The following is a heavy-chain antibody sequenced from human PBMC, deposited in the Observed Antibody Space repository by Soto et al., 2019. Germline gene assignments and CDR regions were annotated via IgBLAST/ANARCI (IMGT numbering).Heavy chain of an antibody. D-gene: IGHD4-17*01. V-gene: IGHV4-39*01. J-gene: IGHJ4*02. Sequence: SETLSLTCTVSGGSISSYYWGWIRQPPGKGQKWIGSIYYSESTYYNPSLKSRVTKYVDTSKNQFSLKLSSVTAADTPVYYCARQDGDYYFDYWGQGTLVTVSS. CDR3: ARQDGDYYFDY. CDR1: GGSISSYY. CDR2: IYYSEST.